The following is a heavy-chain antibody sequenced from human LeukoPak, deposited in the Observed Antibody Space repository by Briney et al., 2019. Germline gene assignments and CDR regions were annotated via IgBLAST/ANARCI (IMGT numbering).Heavy chain of an antibody. CDR2: ISGSGAGT. J-gene: IGHJ4*02. V-gene: IGHV3-23*01. Sequence: GGSLRLSCAASGFTFSSYAMSWVRQAPGKGLEWVSAISGSGAGTYYADSVKGRFTISRDNSKNTLYLQMNSLRAEDTAVYYCARDSSGYYYVSYFDYWGQGTLVTVSS. CDR1: GFTFSSYA. CDR3: ARDSSGYYYVSYFDY. D-gene: IGHD3-22*01.